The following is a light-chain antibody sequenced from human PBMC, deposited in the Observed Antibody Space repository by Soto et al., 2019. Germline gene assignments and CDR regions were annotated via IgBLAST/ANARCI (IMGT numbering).Light chain of an antibody. J-gene: IGKJ1*01. CDR1: QSISYR. CDR3: QQYNSYSWT. CDR2: DVS. V-gene: IGKV1-5*01. Sequence: DIQMTQSPSTLSASVEDRVTITCRASQSISYRLAWYQQKPGKAPKVLIYDVSSLQSGVPSRFSGSGSVTEFTLTISSLQHEDFATYYCQQYNSYSWTFGQGTKVDIK.